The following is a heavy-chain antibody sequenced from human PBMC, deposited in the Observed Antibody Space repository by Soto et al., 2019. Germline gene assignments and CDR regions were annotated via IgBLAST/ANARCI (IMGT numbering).Heavy chain of an antibody. J-gene: IGHJ5*02. CDR3: ARESAGSGKNNWFDP. V-gene: IGHV1-18*01. Sequence: GASVKVSCKASGYTFTSYAISWVRQAPGQGLEWMGWISAYNGNTNYAQKLQGRVTMTTDTSTTTAYKELNSVTAADTAVYYCARESAGSGKNNWFDPWGQGTLVTVSS. CDR1: GYTFTSYA. CDR2: ISAYNGNT. D-gene: IGHD3-10*01.